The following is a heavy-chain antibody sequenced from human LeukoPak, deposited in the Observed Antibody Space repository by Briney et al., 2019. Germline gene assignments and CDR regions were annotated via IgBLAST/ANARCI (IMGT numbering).Heavy chain of an antibody. D-gene: IGHD3-9*01. V-gene: IGHV3-23*01. CDR3: AKDSYYDVLTGYRLDY. CDR2: ISGSGMSI. Sequence: GGSLRLSCAASGFTFSSYAINWVRQAPGKGLEWVSGISGSGMSILYAGSVKGRFTLSRDYSKNTLFLQMNSLRPEDTAVYYCAKDSYYDVLTGYRLDYWGQGSLVTVSA. CDR1: GFTFSSYA. J-gene: IGHJ4*02.